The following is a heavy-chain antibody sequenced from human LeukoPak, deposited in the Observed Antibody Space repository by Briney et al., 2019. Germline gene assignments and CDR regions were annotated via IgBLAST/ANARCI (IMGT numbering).Heavy chain of an antibody. Sequence: GGSLRLSCAASGFTFSSYGMHWVRQAPGKGLEWVAVISYDGSNKYYADSVKGRFTISRDNSKNTLYLQMNSLRAEDTAVYYCAKDRFTMVRGSMDVWGQGTTVTVSS. J-gene: IGHJ6*02. V-gene: IGHV3-30*18. CDR1: GFTFSSYG. CDR3: AKDRFTMVRGSMDV. CDR2: ISYDGSNK. D-gene: IGHD3-10*01.